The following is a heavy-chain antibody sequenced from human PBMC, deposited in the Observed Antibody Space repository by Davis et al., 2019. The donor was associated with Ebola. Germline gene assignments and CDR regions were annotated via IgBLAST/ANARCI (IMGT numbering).Heavy chain of an antibody. Sequence: SETLSLTCTVSGGSISSSSYYWGWIRQPPGKGLEWIGSIYYSGSTYYNPSLKSRVTISVDTSKNQFSLKLSSVTAADTAVYYCARGVADDILTGEEDYWGQGTLVTVSS. CDR3: ARGVADDILTGEEDY. CDR2: IYYSGST. J-gene: IGHJ4*02. CDR1: GGSISSSSYY. V-gene: IGHV4-39*07. D-gene: IGHD3-9*01.